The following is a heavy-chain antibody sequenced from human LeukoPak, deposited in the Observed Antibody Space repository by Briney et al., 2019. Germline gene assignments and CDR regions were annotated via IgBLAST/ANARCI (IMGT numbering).Heavy chain of an antibody. CDR1: GYSFNTYV. Sequence: ASVKVSCKASGYSFNTYVISWVRQAPGQGLEWVGWISPYNDNKRYAENLQDRVSMTTDTSTSTAYLELRSLRSDDTAVYYCAREGDTAMAPARDAFDIWDQGTMVTVSS. CDR3: AREGDTAMAPARDAFDI. V-gene: IGHV1-18*01. CDR2: ISPYNDNK. J-gene: IGHJ3*02. D-gene: IGHD5-18*01.